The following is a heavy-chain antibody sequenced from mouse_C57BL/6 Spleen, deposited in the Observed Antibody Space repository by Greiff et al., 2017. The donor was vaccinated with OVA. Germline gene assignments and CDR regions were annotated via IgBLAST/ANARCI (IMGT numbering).Heavy chain of an antibody. CDR2: ISGGGGNT. V-gene: IGHV5-9*01. J-gene: IGHJ1*03. CDR3: ARHRSPFWYFDV. Sequence: EVQVVESGGGLVKPGGSLKLSCAASGFTFSSYTMSWVRQTPEKRLEWVATISGGGGNTYYPDSVKGRFTISRDNAKNTLYLQMSSLRSEDTALYYCARHRSPFWYFDVWGTGTTVTVSS. CDR1: GFTFSSYT.